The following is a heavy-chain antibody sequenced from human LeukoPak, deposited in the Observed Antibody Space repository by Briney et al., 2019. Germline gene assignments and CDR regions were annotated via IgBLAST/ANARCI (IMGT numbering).Heavy chain of an antibody. CDR1: GGSISSGSYY. CDR3: ASNLVVKGIFDY. Sequence: PSETLSLTCTVSGGSISSGSYYWSWIRQPAGEGLEWIGRIYTSGSTNYNPSLKSRVTISVDTSKNQFSLKLSSVTAADTAVYYCASNLVVKGIFDYWGQGTLVTVSS. V-gene: IGHV4-61*02. D-gene: IGHD3-22*01. CDR2: IYTSGST. J-gene: IGHJ4*02.